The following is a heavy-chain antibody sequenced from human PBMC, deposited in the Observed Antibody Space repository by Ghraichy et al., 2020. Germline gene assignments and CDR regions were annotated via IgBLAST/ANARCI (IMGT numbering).Heavy chain of an antibody. CDR2: IYYSGST. Sequence: SETLSLTCTVSGGSISSSSYYWGWIRQPPGKGLEWIGSIYYSGSTYYNPSLKSRVTISVDTSKNQFSLKLSSVTAADTAVYYCARAGSSRNYYGSGSYYIHFDYWGQGTLVTVSS. D-gene: IGHD3-10*01. CDR1: GGSISSSSYY. CDR3: ARAGSSRNYYGSGSYYIHFDY. V-gene: IGHV4-39*07. J-gene: IGHJ4*02.